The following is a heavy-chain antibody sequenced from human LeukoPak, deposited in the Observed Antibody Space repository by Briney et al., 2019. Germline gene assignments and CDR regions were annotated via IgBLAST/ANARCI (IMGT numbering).Heavy chain of an antibody. J-gene: IGHJ4*02. Sequence: GGSLRLSCAASGFTFSSYAMSWVRQAPGKGLEWVSAISGSGDSTYYADSVKGRFTISRDNSKNTLYLQMNSLRAEDTAIYYCVKREAPVDYWGQGTLVTVSS. V-gene: IGHV3-23*01. CDR3: VKREAPVDY. CDR1: GFTFSSYA. CDR2: ISGSGDST.